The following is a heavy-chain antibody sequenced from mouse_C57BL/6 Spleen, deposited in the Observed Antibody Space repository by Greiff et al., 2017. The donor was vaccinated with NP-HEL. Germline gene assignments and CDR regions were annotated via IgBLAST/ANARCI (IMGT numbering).Heavy chain of an antibody. Sequence: QVQLKESGPGLVQPSQSLSITCTASGFSLTSYGVHWVRQAPGKGLEWLGVIWRGGSTDYNAAFMSRLSITKDNSKSQVFFKMNSLQADDTAIYYCAKIYYGYPYAMDYWGQGTSVTVSS. CDR3: AKIYYGYPYAMDY. D-gene: IGHD2-2*01. V-gene: IGHV2-5*01. J-gene: IGHJ4*01. CDR1: GFSLTSYG. CDR2: IWRGGST.